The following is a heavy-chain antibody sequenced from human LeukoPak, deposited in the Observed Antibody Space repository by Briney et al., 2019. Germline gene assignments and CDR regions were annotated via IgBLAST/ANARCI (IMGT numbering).Heavy chain of an antibody. CDR3: ASPVTTPSGPFDY. J-gene: IGHJ4*02. Sequence: SETLSLTCTVSGGSISSSSYYWGWIRQPPGKGLEWIGSIYYSGSTYYNPSLKSRVTISVDTSKNQFSLKLSSVTAADTAVYYCASPVTTPSGPFDYWGQGTLVTVSS. V-gene: IGHV4-39*01. D-gene: IGHD4-17*01. CDR2: IYYSGST. CDR1: GGSISSSSYY.